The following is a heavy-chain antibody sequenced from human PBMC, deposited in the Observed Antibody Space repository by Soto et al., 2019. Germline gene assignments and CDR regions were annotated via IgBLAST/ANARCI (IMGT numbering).Heavy chain of an antibody. J-gene: IGHJ4*02. CDR2: ISASSTYI. V-gene: IGHV3-21*01. Sequence: EVQLVESGGGLVKPGGSLRLSCAASGFIFSSYTMNWVRQAPGKGLEWVSSISASSTYIYYADSLKGRFTISRDNAYNSLYLKMNSLRAEDTAVYYCARGWLRAPWMYWGQGTLVTVSS. CDR3: ARGWLRAPWMY. CDR1: GFIFSSYT. D-gene: IGHD5-12*01.